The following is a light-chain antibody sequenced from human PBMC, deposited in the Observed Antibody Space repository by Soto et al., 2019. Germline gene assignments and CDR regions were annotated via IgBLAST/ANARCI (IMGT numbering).Light chain of an antibody. J-gene: IGKJ3*01. CDR3: QQYGSSPFT. V-gene: IGKV3-20*01. Sequence: EIVLTQSPGTLSLSPGERATLSCRASQSVTSSNLAWYQQKPGQAPRLLIYDASSRATGIPDRFSGSGSGTDFTLTISRLEPEDFAVYYCQQYGSSPFTFGPGTKVDI. CDR2: DAS. CDR1: QSVTSSN.